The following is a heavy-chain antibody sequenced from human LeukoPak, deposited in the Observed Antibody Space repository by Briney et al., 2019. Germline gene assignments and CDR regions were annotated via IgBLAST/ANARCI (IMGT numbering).Heavy chain of an antibody. V-gene: IGHV3-23*01. Sequence: PGGSLRLSCAASGFTFSSYAMSWVRQAPGKGLEWVSAISGSGGSTYYADSVKGRFTISRDNSKNTLYLQMNSLRAEDTAVYYCAKAFGEYQLLLGGAFDIWGQGTMVTVSS. J-gene: IGHJ3*02. CDR1: GFTFSSYA. CDR3: AKAFGEYQLLLGGAFDI. D-gene: IGHD2-2*01. CDR2: ISGSGGST.